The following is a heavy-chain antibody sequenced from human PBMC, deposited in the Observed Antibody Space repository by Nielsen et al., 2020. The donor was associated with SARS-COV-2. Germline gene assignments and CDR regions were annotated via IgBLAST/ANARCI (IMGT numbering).Heavy chain of an antibody. J-gene: IGHJ3*02. D-gene: IGHD2-2*01. CDR2: IYYSGSV. Sequence: SKTLSLTCTVSGGSLSSRNYYWGWIRQPPGKGLEWIGTIYYSGSVSYNPSLRSRVTISVDTSKKHFSLKLTSVTAADTAVYFCARGDIAVVPAAMFRGDDAFDIWGQGTMVRVSS. V-gene: IGHV4-39*02. CDR1: GGSLSSRNYY. CDR3: ARGDIAVVPAAMFRGDDAFDI.